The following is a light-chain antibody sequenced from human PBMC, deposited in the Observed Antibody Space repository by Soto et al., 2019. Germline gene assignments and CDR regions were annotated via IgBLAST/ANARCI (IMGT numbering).Light chain of an antibody. J-gene: IGLJ1*01. V-gene: IGLV1-40*01. Sequence: QSVLTQPPSVSGAPGQRVTISCTGSSSNIGAGYGVHWYQQLPGTAPKLLIYGNSNRPSGVPDRFSGSKSGTSASLAITGLQAEDEADYYCQSYDRSLREVFGTGTKLTVL. CDR1: SSNIGAGYG. CDR2: GNS. CDR3: QSYDRSLREV.